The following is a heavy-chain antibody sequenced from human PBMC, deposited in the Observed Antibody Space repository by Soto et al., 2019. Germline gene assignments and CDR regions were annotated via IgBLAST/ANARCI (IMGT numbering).Heavy chain of an antibody. CDR2: INHSGST. CDR1: GGSVSGYS. CDR3: ARDKITGLFDY. D-gene: IGHD2-8*02. V-gene: IGHV4-34*01. J-gene: IGHJ4*02. Sequence: QVQLQQWGAGLLKPSETLSLTCAVYGGSVSGYSWTWIRQPPGTGLEWVGEINHSGSTNYNPSLKSRDTISVDTSKNQFSLKLTSVTAADTAVYYCARDKITGLFDYWGQGTLVTVSS.